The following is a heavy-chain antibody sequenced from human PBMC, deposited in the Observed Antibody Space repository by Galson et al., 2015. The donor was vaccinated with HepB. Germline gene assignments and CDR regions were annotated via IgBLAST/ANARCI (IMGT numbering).Heavy chain of an antibody. CDR1: GFTFSSYA. CDR3: AKSGLWFGELLSSFQH. V-gene: IGHV3-23*01. D-gene: IGHD3-10*01. Sequence: SLRLSCAASGFTFSSYAMSWVRQAPGKGLEWVSAISGSGGSTYYADSVKGRFTISRDNSKNTLYLQMNSLRAEDTAVYYCAKSGLWFGELLSSFQHWGQGTLVTVSS. J-gene: IGHJ1*01. CDR2: ISGSGGST.